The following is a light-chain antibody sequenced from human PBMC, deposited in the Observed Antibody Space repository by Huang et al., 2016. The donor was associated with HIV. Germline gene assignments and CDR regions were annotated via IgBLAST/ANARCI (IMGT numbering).Light chain of an antibody. CDR1: QSVSSN. J-gene: IGKJ1*01. CDR3: QQYNNWRT. CDR2: CAS. V-gene: IGKV3-15*01. Sequence: EIVMTQSPATLSVSPGERATLSCRASQSVSSNLAWYQQKPGQAPRLLIYCASTRATGIPARFSGSGSGTEFTLTISSLQSEDFAVYYCQQYNNWRTFGQGTKVEIK.